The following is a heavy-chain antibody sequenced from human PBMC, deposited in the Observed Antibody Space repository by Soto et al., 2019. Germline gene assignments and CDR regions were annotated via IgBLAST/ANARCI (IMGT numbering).Heavy chain of an antibody. CDR3: ARGGFFGYSYGPYYYMDV. Sequence: SLTCTVSGGSISSYYWSWIRQPPGKGLEWIGYIYYSGSTNYNPSLKSRVTISVDTSKNQFSLKLSSVTAADTAVYYCARGGFFGYSYGPYYYMDVWGQGTTVTVSS. D-gene: IGHD5-18*01. CDR2: IYYSGST. V-gene: IGHV4-59*01. CDR1: GGSISSYY. J-gene: IGHJ6*03.